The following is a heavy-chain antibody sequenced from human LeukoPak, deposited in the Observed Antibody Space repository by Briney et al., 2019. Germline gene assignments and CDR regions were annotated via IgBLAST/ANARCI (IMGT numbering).Heavy chain of an antibody. Sequence: SETLSLTCAVSGGSISSGGYSWSWIRQPPGKGLEWIGSIYYSGSTYYNPSLKSRVTISVDTSKNQFSLKLSSVTAADTAVYYCAREVPAAHGPPRRLTGYYRPFDYWGQGTLVTVSS. J-gene: IGHJ4*02. V-gene: IGHV4-39*07. CDR2: IYYSGST. D-gene: IGHD3-9*01. CDR1: GGSISSGGYS. CDR3: AREVPAAHGPPRRLTGYYRPFDY.